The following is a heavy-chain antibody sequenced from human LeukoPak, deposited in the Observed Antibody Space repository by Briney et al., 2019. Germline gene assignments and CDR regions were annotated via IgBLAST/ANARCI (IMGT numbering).Heavy chain of an antibody. D-gene: IGHD3-16*01. CDR2: IDSGDSS. CDR3: AGVTGGYYFDY. CDR1: GFTVSSTY. V-gene: IGHV3-53*01. Sequence: SGGSLRLSCAASGFTVSSTYMTWVSQAPGEGLEWFSVIDSGDSSYYADSVKGGFTISRDNSKNTLYLQMNSLRAEDTAVYYGAGVTGGYYFDYWGHGTLVTVSS. J-gene: IGHJ4*01.